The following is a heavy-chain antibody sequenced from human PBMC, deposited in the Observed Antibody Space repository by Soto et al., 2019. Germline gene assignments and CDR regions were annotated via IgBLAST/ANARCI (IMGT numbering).Heavy chain of an antibody. CDR1: GFSLNNYW. Sequence: GGSLRLSSAVSGFSLNNYWMHWVRQRPGKGLVWVARIYRDGTTSYADSVKGRFTISRDNAKNTEYLQMNSLKTEDTAVYYCTSHSPDDMIRKWGQGTQVTVSS. V-gene: IGHV3-74*01. CDR2: IYRDGTT. D-gene: IGHD3-22*01. CDR3: TSHSPDDMIRK. J-gene: IGHJ4*02.